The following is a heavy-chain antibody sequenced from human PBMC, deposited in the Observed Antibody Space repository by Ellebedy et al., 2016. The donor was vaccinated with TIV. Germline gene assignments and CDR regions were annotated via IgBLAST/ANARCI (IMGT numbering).Heavy chain of an antibody. CDR3: AKGGYCNTTACYYYYYLYLDV. V-gene: IGHV3-23*01. D-gene: IGHD2-2*01. CDR2: LSGNSGST. CDR1: GFTFRNYV. J-gene: IGHJ6*03. Sequence: GGSLRLXXSASGFTFRNYVMTWVRQAPGKGLEWVSALSGNSGSTYYADSVQGRFTISRDNSKNTLYLQMNSLRAEDTAVYYCAKGGYCNTTACYYYYYLYLDVWGKGTTVTVSS.